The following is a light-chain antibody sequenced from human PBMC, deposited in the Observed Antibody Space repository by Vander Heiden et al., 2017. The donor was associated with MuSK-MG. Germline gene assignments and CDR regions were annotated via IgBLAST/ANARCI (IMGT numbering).Light chain of an antibody. V-gene: IGLV3-19*01. CDR3: NSRDSSGNHLV. Sequence: SSGLTQDPAVSVALGQTVRVTCQGDSLRSDYASWYQQKPGQAPVLVIYGKNNRPSGIPDRFSGSSSGNTASLAITGAQAEDEADYYCNSRDSSGNHLVFGGGTKLTVL. J-gene: IGLJ2*01. CDR1: SLRSDY. CDR2: GKN.